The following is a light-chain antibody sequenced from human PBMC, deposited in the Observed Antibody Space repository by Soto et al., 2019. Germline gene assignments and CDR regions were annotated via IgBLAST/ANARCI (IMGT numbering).Light chain of an antibody. CDR1: NSDVGNYNL. Sequence: QSALTQPASVSGSPGQSITISCTGTNSDVGNYNLVSWYQQHPGKAPKLMMYEVTKRPSGVSNRFSGSKSGNTASLTISGLQAEDEADYYCCSYAGSATWVFGGWTQLTVL. CDR3: CSYAGSATWV. V-gene: IGLV2-23*02. J-gene: IGLJ3*02. CDR2: EVT.